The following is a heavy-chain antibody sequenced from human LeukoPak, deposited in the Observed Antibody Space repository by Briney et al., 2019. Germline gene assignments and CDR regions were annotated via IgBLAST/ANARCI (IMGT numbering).Heavy chain of an antibody. CDR3: ASGRDDAFDI. V-gene: IGHV4-39*07. CDR1: GGPISSSSYY. CDR2: IYYSGST. J-gene: IGHJ3*02. Sequence: PSETLSLTCTVSGGPISSSSYYWGWIRQPPGKGLEWIGSIYYSGSTCYNPSLKSRVAISVDTSKNQFSLKLSSVTAADTAVYYCASGRDDAFDIWGQGTMVTVSS.